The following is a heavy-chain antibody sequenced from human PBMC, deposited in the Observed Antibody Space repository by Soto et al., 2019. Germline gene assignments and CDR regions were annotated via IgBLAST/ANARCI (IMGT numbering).Heavy chain of an antibody. Sequence: WASVKVSCKASGGTFSSYAISWVRQAPGQGLEWMGGIIPIFGTASYAQKFQGRVTITADESTSTAYMELSSLRSEDTAVYYCAREHAVLLWFGEFAYNWFDPWGQGTLVTVSS. V-gene: IGHV1-69*13. CDR1: GGTFSSYA. J-gene: IGHJ5*02. D-gene: IGHD3-10*01. CDR2: IIPIFGTA. CDR3: AREHAVLLWFGEFAYNWFDP.